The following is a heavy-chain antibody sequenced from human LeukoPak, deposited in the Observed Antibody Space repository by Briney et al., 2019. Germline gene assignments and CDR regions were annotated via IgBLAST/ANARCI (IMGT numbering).Heavy chain of an antibody. CDR1: GFTFRSYW. J-gene: IGHJ4*02. V-gene: IGHV3-74*03. D-gene: IGHD5-24*01. CDR2: INGDGGTT. CDR3: ARSNNFGFDY. Sequence: QPGGTLRLSCAASGFTFRSYWMHWVRQAPGKGLVWVSHINGDGGTTTYADSVKGRFTISRDNAKKTLDLQMNSLIAEDTAVFYCARSNNFGFDYWGQGTLVTVSS.